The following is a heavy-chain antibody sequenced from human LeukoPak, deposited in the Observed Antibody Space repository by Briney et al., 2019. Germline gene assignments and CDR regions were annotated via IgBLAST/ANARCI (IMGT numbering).Heavy chain of an antibody. V-gene: IGHV3-30-3*01. CDR2: ISYDGSNK. J-gene: IGHJ4*02. D-gene: IGHD1-26*01. CDR3: ARGWYRDYFDY. CDR1: GFTFSSYA. Sequence: GGSLRLSCAASGFTFSSYAMHWVRQAPGKGLEWVAVISYDGSNKYYADSVKGRFTIPRDNSKNTLYLQMNSLRAEDTAVYYCARGWYRDYFDYWGQGTLVTVSS.